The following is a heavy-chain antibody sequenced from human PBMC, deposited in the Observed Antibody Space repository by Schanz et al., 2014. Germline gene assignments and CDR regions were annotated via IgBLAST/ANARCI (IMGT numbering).Heavy chain of an antibody. J-gene: IGHJ4*02. CDR1: GYSFTDYA. CDR2: MNSKTGNT. Sequence: QVQLVQSGVEVKRPGASVRVSCKAPGYSFTDYAIHWVRQAPGQGLEWMGWMNSKTGNTGYAQRFQGRVTMTRNTSITTAYVELSSLRSGDTAVYYCAKGRTFGHWGQGTLVTVSS. V-gene: IGHV1-8*02. CDR3: AKGRTFGH. D-gene: IGHD3-16*01.